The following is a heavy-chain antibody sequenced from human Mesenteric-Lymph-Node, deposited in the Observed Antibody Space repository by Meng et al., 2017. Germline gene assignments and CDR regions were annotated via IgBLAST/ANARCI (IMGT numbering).Heavy chain of an antibody. CDR1: GVSISSNIR. J-gene: IGHJ4*02. CDR2: IDDSGST. Sequence: QGQLQESGPGLWKPSGTLSLTCGVSGVSISSNIRWTWVRQPPGKGLEWIGDIDDSGSTNYNPSLNSRISISLDKSKNHFSLKVNSVTAADTAVYYCARGKQDAWELLAYWGQGALVTVSS. CDR3: ARGKQDAWELLAY. V-gene: IGHV4-4*02. D-gene: IGHD1-26*01.